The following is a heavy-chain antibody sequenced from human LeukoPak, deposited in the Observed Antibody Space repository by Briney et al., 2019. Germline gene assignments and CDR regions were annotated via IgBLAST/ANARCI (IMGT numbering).Heavy chain of an antibody. CDR1: GFTFSSYG. CDR3: ARYFDAAGAPVGENGDDAFDI. D-gene: IGHD3-3*01. Sequence: PGGSLRLSCAASGFTFSSYGMHWVRQAPGKGLEWVAVIWYDGSNKYYADSVKGRFTISRDISKNILYLQMNSLRAEDTAAYYCARYFDAAGAPVGENGDDAFDIWGQGTMVIVSS. V-gene: IGHV3-33*01. J-gene: IGHJ3*02. CDR2: IWYDGSNK.